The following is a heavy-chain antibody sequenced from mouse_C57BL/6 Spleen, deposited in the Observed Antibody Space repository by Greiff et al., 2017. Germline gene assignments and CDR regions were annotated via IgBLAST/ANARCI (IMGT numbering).Heavy chain of an antibody. V-gene: IGHV1-55*01. CDR2: IYPGSGST. Sequence: QVHVKQPGAELVKPGASVKMSCKASGYTFTSYWITWVKQRPGQGLEWIGDIYPGSGSTNYNEKFKSKATLTVDTSSSTAYLQLSSLTSEDSAVYYCARGGDWYFDVWGTGTTVTVSS. J-gene: IGHJ1*03. CDR3: ARGGDWYFDV. CDR1: GYTFTSYW.